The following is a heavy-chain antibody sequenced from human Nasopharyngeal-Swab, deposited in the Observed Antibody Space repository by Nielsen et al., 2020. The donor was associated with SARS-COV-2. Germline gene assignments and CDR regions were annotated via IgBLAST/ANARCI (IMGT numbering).Heavy chain of an antibody. V-gene: IGHV3-23*01. CDR3: AKMAGRGYSYGDFEGYFDY. CDR2: ISGSGGST. Sequence: WIRQPPGKGLEWVSAISGSGGSTYYADSVKGRFTISRDNSKNTLYLQMNSLGAKDTAVYYCAKMAGRGYSYGDFEGYFDYWGQGTLVTVSS. J-gene: IGHJ4*02. D-gene: IGHD5-18*01.